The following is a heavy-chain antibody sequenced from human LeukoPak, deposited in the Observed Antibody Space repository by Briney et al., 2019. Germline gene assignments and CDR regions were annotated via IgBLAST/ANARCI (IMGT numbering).Heavy chain of an antibody. Sequence: PGGSLRLSCVGSGFTFRTYWVTWVRQAPGKGLECVANIKPDGSEKYYVDSVKGRFTISRDNAKNSLYLQMNSLRAEDTAVYFCATSYDILIGYFGSWGQGTLVTVSS. J-gene: IGHJ4*02. D-gene: IGHD3-9*01. V-gene: IGHV3-7*01. CDR2: IKPDGSEK. CDR1: GFTFRTYW. CDR3: ATSYDILIGYFGS.